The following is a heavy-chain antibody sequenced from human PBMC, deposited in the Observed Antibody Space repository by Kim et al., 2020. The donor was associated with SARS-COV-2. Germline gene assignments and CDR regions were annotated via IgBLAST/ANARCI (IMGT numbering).Heavy chain of an antibody. D-gene: IGHD6-13*01. Sequence: AQKFQGRATMTRNTSISTAYMELSSLRSEDTAVYYCAGGDFGSSGYAFDIWGQGTMVTVSS. CDR3: AGGDFGSSGYAFDI. V-gene: IGHV1-8*01. J-gene: IGHJ3*02.